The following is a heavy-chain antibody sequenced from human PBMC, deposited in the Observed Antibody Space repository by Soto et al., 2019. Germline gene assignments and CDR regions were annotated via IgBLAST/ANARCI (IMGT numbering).Heavy chain of an antibody. V-gene: IGHV3-30-3*01. D-gene: IGHD6-13*01. CDR1: GFTFSSYA. CDR3: ARDRESSSWYYYYYYGMDV. CDR2: ISYDGSNK. J-gene: IGHJ6*02. Sequence: QVQLVEPGGGVVQPGRSLRLSCAASGFTFSSYAMHWVRQAPGKGLEWVAVISYDGSNKYYADSVKGRFTISRDNSKNTLYLQMNSLRAEDTAVYYCARDRESSSWYYYYYYGMDVWGQGTTVTVSS.